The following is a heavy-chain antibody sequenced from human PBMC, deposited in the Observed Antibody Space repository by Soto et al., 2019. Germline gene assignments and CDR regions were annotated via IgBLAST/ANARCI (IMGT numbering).Heavy chain of an antibody. CDR3: AKDLRSGWYPADY. CDR2: ISYDGSNK. V-gene: IGHV3-30*18. Sequence: GGSLRLSCASSGFTFSSYGMHLVRQAPGKGLEWVAVISYDGSNKYYADSVKGRFTISRDNSKNTLYLQMNSLRAEDTAVYYCAKDLRSGWYPADYWGQGTLVTVSS. J-gene: IGHJ4*02. D-gene: IGHD6-19*01. CDR1: GFTFSSYG.